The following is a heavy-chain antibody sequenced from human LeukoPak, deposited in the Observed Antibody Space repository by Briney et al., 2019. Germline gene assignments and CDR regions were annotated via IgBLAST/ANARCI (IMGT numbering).Heavy chain of an antibody. CDR1: GGSISSSGYY. D-gene: IGHD3-3*01. CDR2: IYYSGST. J-gene: IGHJ3*02. CDR3: ARHVGPSLYDFWSGSGSDAFDI. Sequence: SETLSLTCTVSGGSISSSGYYWGWIRQPPGKGLEWIASIYYSGSTYYNPSLKSRVTISVDTSKNQLSLKLSSLTAADMAVYYCARHVGPSLYDFWSGSGSDAFDIWGQGTMVTVSS. V-gene: IGHV4-39*01.